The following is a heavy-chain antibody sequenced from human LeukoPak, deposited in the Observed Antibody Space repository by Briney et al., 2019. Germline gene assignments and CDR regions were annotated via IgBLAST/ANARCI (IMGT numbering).Heavy chain of an antibody. CDR3: AKGLSGTYGSDY. V-gene: IGHV3-53*01. D-gene: IGHD1-26*01. J-gene: IGHJ4*02. CDR2: MYSGGVT. Sequence: GGSLRLSCAASGFTVGNNYMSWVRQAPGKGLECVSVMYSGGVTYCTGSVQGRFTISRDTSENTLFLQMNSLRAEDTAVYYCAKGLSGTYGSDYWGQGTLVTVSS. CDR1: GFTVGNNY.